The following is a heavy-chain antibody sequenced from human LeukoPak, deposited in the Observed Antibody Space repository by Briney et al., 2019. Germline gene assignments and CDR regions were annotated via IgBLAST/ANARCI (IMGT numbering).Heavy chain of an antibody. J-gene: IGHJ3*02. CDR2: VHTSGST. D-gene: IGHD3-22*01. CDR3: SRGNHYVDFDI. CDR1: GDSISSGSYY. Sequence: SQTLSLTCTVSGDSISSGSYYWSWIRQPAGTGLEWIGRVHTSGSTEYNPALKSRVTISVDRAKNEFSLKLSSVTATDAAMYYCSRGNHYVDFDIWGQGTMVTVSS. V-gene: IGHV4-61*02.